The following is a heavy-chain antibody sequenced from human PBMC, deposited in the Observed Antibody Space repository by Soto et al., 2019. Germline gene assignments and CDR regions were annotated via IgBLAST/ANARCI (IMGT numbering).Heavy chain of an antibody. V-gene: IGHV4-34*01. Sequence: SETLSLTCAVYGGSFSGDYWSWIRQPPGKGLEWIGEINHSGSTNYNPSLKSRVTISVDTSKNQFSLKLSSVTAADTAVYYCARGVYDTIFGVISLDYWGQGTLVTVSS. CDR1: GGSFSGDY. D-gene: IGHD3-3*02. CDR3: ARGVYDTIFGVISLDY. J-gene: IGHJ4*02. CDR2: INHSGST.